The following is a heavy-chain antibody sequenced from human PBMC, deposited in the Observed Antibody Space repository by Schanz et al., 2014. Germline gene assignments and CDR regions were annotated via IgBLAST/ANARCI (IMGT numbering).Heavy chain of an antibody. D-gene: IGHD3-10*01. Sequence: QVQLQESGPGLVKPSQTLSLTCTVSGGSISSGGYYWSWIRQQPGKALEWIGYIYHSGNTYFKPSLQSRLAMSVDTAKNQFSLSLSSATAADTAVYYCVVWFGGVRNSWGQGTLVTVSS. CDR3: VVWFGGVRNS. J-gene: IGHJ4*02. CDR1: GGSISSGGYY. CDR2: IYHSGNT. V-gene: IGHV4-31*03.